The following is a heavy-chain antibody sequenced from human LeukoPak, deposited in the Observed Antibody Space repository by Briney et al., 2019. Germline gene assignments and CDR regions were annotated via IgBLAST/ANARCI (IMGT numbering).Heavy chain of an antibody. CDR2: INHSGST. J-gene: IGHJ4*02. V-gene: IGHV4-34*01. CDR1: GGSFSGYY. CDR3: ARGGYSYDSSGYRAFDY. D-gene: IGHD3-22*01. Sequence: SETLSLTCAVYGGSFSGYYWSWIREPPGKGLEWIGEINHSGSTIYNTYLKSRVTISVDTSKNQFSLNLSSVAAAESAVDYCARGGYSYDSSGYRAFDYWGQGTLVTVSS.